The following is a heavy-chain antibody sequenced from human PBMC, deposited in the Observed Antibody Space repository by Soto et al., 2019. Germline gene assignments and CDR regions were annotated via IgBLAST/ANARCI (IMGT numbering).Heavy chain of an antibody. V-gene: IGHV3-23*01. CDR2: ISGSGGST. CDR1: GFTFSSYA. Sequence: GYLRLSCAASGFTFSSYAMSWVRQAPGKGLEWVSAISGSGGSTYYADSVKGRFTISRDNSKNTLYLQMNSLRAEDTAVYYCAREVGRGSGSYYLDYWGQQTLVTV. CDR3: AREVGRGSGSYYLDY. J-gene: IGHJ4*02. D-gene: IGHD3-16*01.